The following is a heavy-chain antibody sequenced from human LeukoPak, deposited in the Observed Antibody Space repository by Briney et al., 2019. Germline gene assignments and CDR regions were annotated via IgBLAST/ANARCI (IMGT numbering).Heavy chain of an antibody. D-gene: IGHD2-21*01. CDR3: AGGFGFLIES. CDR2: TKQDGSEK. CDR1: GFTFSTYY. V-gene: IGHV3-7*04. Sequence: PGGSLRLSCAASGFTFSTYYMAWVRQAPGKGLEWVANTKQDGSEKYYGGSVKGRFTISRDNAKNALYLQLNSLRVEDTAVYFCAGGFGFLIESWGQGTLVTVSS. J-gene: IGHJ4*02.